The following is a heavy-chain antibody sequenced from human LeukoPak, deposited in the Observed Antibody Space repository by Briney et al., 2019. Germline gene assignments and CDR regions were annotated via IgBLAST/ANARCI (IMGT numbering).Heavy chain of an antibody. CDR2: IYSGGST. J-gene: IGHJ4*02. CDR3: ARRGTGYIDY. D-gene: IGHD3/OR15-3a*01. CDR1: GFTFSSYW. Sequence: GGSLRLSCAASGFTFSSYWMSWVRQAPGKGLEWVSVIYSGGSTYYADSVKGRFTISRDNSKNTLYLQMNSLRAEDTAVYYCARRGTGYIDYWGQGTLVTVSS. V-gene: IGHV3-66*01.